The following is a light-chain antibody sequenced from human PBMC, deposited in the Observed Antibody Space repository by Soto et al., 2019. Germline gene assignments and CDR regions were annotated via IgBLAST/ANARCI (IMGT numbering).Light chain of an antibody. J-gene: IGKJ1*01. V-gene: IGKV1-39*01. Sequence: DIQMTQSPSSLSASLGDRVTITCRPSESIRNELNWFQQRPGKAPRLLIYDTFTLQSGVPSRFSGSVSGTEFSLTISSLQAGDSAIYYCQQSFITPWTFGQGTKVDIK. CDR2: DTF. CDR1: ESIRNE. CDR3: QQSFITPWT.